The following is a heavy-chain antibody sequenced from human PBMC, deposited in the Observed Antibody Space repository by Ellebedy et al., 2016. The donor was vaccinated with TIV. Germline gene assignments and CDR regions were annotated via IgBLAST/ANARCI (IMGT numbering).Heavy chain of an antibody. D-gene: IGHD1-7*01. CDR3: VRYQRIIGTTGRTEEVYYFDY. J-gene: IGHJ4*02. CDR2: ISGSGATI. V-gene: IGHV3-48*04. CDR1: GFTFSRYS. Sequence: GESLKISCAASGFTFSRYSMSWIRQAPGKGLEWLSYISGSGATIHYADSVKGRFTLSRDSVKNSLFLQMNSLRIEDTAVYYCVRYQRIIGTTGRTEEVYYFDYWGQGSLVAVSS.